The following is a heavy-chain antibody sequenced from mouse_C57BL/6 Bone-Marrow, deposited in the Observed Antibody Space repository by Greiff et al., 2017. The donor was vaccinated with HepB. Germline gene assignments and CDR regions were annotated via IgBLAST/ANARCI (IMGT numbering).Heavy chain of an antibody. CDR1: GFTFSSYA. CDR3: TREWYYGSSWYFDV. J-gene: IGHJ1*03. CDR2: ISSGGDYI. Sequence: EVMLVESGEGLVKPGGSLKLSCAASGFTFSSYAMSWVRQTPEKRLEWVAYISSGGDYIYYADTVKGRFTIPRDNARNTLYLQMSSLKSEDTAMYYCTREWYYGSSWYFDVWGTGTTVTVSS. D-gene: IGHD1-1*01. V-gene: IGHV5-9-1*02.